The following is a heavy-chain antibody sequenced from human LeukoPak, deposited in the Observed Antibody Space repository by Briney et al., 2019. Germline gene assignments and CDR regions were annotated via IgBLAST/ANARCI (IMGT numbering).Heavy chain of an antibody. Sequence: GGSLRLSCAASGFTFSTYGMHWVRQAPGKGLEWVAVIWYDGSIKYYADSAKGRFTISRDNSKNTLYLQMNSLRAEDTAVYYCARAVGPFDIWGQGTIVIVSS. CDR2: IWYDGSIK. CDR3: ARAVGPFDI. CDR1: GFTFSTYG. D-gene: IGHD3-16*01. J-gene: IGHJ3*02. V-gene: IGHV3-33*01.